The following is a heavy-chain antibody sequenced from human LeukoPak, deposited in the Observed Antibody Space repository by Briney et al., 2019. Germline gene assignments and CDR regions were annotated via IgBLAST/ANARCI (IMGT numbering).Heavy chain of an antibody. J-gene: IGHJ4*02. CDR1: GFPYDVQT. V-gene: IGHV3-7*01. D-gene: IGHD1-26*01. Sequence: GGSLRLSCEASGFPYDVQTMSWVRQAPGKGLEWVASMREDGREIHYVDSVKGRFTISRDNPKNSLYLQMNSLRAEDTAVYYCARGGATGGRFENWGQGTLVTVSS. CDR2: MREDGREI. CDR3: ARGGATGGRFEN.